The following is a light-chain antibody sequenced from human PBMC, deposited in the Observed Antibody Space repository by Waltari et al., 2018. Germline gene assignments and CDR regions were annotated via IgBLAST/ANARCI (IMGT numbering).Light chain of an antibody. CDR3: QSYDSSPSGVV. V-gene: IGLV1-40*01. CDR1: SYNIGAGYD. CDR2: GST. J-gene: IGLJ2*01. Sequence: QSVLTQPPSVSWAPGQRVTIPCTGISYNIGAGYDVHWYQQLPRTAPKLLIYGSTNRPAGVPDRFSASKSGTSASLAITGLQAEDEADYYCQSYDSSPSGVVFGGGTRLTVL.